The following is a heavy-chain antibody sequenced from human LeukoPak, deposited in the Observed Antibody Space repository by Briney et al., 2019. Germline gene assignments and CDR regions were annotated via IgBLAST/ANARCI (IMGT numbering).Heavy chain of an antibody. Sequence: ASVKVSCTASGFTFTSYGISWVRQAPGKGLEWMGWISSYNGNRNYAQKLQGRVTMTTDTATSTAYLEMRSLRSDDTAVYYCARDLVASPSIFDYWGQGTLVTVSS. CDR2: ISSYNGNR. V-gene: IGHV1-18*01. D-gene: IGHD2-15*01. CDR3: ARDLVASPSIFDY. J-gene: IGHJ4*02. CDR1: GFTFTSYG.